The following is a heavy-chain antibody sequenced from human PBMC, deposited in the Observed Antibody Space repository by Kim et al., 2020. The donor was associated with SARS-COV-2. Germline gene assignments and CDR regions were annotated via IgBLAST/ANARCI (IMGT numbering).Heavy chain of an antibody. D-gene: IGHD3-10*01. CDR3: ANHYYGAGRGAFDI. J-gene: IGHJ3*02. Sequence: AGSGKGRLTISEDNYKNTLYLQMNSLRAEDTAVYYCANHYYGAGRGAFDIWGQGTMVTVSS. V-gene: IGHV3-23*01.